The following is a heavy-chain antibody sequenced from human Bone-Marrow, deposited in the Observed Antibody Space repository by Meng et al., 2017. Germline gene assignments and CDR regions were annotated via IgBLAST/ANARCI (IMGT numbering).Heavy chain of an antibody. CDR2: IKSKPDGETI. Sequence: EVQLVESGGGWVRPGGSLRLSCEGSGFTFSNAYMTWVRQVPGKRLEWVGRIKSKPDGETIDYAAPVKGRFTISRDDSKNTVYLQMNSLKTEDTAVYYCSGHIDYWGQGTLVTSPQ. D-gene: IGHD5-12*01. V-gene: IGHV3-15*01. CDR3: SGHIDY. J-gene: IGHJ4*02. CDR1: GFTFSNAY.